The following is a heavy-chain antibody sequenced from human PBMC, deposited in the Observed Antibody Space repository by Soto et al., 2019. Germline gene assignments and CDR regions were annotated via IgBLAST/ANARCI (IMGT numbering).Heavy chain of an antibody. CDR3: ARRGGGQSYYYYGMDV. D-gene: IGHD3-16*01. CDR1: GYTFTSYG. CDR2: ISAYNGNT. V-gene: IGHV1-18*01. J-gene: IGHJ6*02. Sequence: QVQLVQSGAEVKKPGASVKVSCKASGYTFTSYGISWVRQAPGQGLEWMGWISAYNGNTNYAQKLQGRVTMTTDTSTSPAYMELRSLRSDDTAVYYCARRGGGQSYYYYGMDVWGQGTTVTVSS.